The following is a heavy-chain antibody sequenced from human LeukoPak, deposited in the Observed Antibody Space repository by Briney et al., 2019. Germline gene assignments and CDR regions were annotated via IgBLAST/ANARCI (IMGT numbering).Heavy chain of an antibody. J-gene: IGHJ3*02. D-gene: IGHD3-22*01. CDR2: INPNSGNT. CDR3: ARGRRYDSSGYCYTYAFDI. CDR1: GYTFTSYD. Sequence: GASVKVSCKASGYTFTSYDINWVRQATGQGLEWMGWINPNSGNTGYAQKFQGRVTMTRNTSISTAYMDLSSLRSDDTAVYYCARGRRYDSSGYCYTYAFDIWGQGTMVTVSS. V-gene: IGHV1-8*01.